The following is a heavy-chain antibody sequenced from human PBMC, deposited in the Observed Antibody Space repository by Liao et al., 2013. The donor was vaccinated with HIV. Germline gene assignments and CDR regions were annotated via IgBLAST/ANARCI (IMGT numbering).Heavy chain of an antibody. CDR2: IYYSGST. J-gene: IGHJ1*01. Sequence: QLQVQESGPGLVKPSETLSLTCTVSGGSISSSSYYWGWIRQPPGKGLEWIGSIYYSGSTYYNPSLKSRVTMSVDTSKNQFSLKLSSVTAADTAVYYCARGVAVAGTGYFQHWGQGTLVTVSS. CDR3: ARGVAVAGTGYFQH. V-gene: IGHV4-39*07. CDR1: GGSISSSSYY. D-gene: IGHD6-19*01.